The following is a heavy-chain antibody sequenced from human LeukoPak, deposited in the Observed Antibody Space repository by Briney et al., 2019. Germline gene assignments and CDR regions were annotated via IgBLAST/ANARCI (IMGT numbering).Heavy chain of an antibody. CDR2: ISWNSGSI. V-gene: IGHV3-9*01. J-gene: IGHJ6*02. Sequence: GGSLRLSCAASGFTFDDYAMHWVRQAPGKGLEWVSGISWNSGSIGYADSVKGRFTISRDNAKNSLYLQMNSLRAEDTAVYYCARGGSYDSFVDVWGQGTTVTVSS. CDR3: ARGGSYDSFVDV. D-gene: IGHD3-3*01. CDR1: GFTFDDYA.